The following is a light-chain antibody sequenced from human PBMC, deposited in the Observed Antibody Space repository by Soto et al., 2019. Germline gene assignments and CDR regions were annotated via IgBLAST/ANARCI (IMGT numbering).Light chain of an antibody. CDR1: QSVSSSY. Sequence: EIVLTQSPGTLYLSPGERATLSCRASQSVSSSYLAWYQQKPGQAPRLLIYGASSRATGIPDRFSGSGSGTDFTLTISRLEPEDFAVYYCPQDGSSPRTFGQGTKLEIK. CDR2: GAS. V-gene: IGKV3-20*01. CDR3: PQDGSSPRT. J-gene: IGKJ2*01.